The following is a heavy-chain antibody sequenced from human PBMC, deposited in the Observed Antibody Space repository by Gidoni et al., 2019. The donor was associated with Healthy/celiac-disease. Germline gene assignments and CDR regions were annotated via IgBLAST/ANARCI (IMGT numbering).Heavy chain of an antibody. D-gene: IGHD3-3*01. Sequence: QVQLQESGPGLVKPSQTLSLTCTVSGGSISSGGYYWSWIRQHPGKGLEWIGYIYYSGSTYYNPSLKSRVTISVDTSKNQFSLKLSSVTAADTAVYYCARVIALGDFWSGTLEGGPYYFDYWGQGTLVTVSS. CDR3: ARVIALGDFWSGTLEGGPYYFDY. V-gene: IGHV4-31*03. J-gene: IGHJ4*02. CDR2: IYYSGST. CDR1: GGSISSGGYY.